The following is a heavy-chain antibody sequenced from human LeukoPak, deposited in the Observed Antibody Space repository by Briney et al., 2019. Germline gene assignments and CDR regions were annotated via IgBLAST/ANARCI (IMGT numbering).Heavy chain of an antibody. D-gene: IGHD2-2*01. J-gene: IGHJ4*02. CDR2: ISSSGSTI. V-gene: IGHV3-11*04. CDR1: GFTFSDYY. Sequence: GGSLRLSCAASGFTFSDYYMSWIRQAPGKGLEWVSYISSSGSTIYYADSVKGRFTISRDNAKNSLYLQMNSLRAEDTAVYYCASLDVGYCSSTSCYRDYWGQGTLVTVSS. CDR3: ASLDVGYCSSTSCYRDY.